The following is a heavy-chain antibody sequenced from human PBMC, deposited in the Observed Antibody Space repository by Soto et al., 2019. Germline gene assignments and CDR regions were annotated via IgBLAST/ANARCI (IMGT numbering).Heavy chain of an antibody. J-gene: IGHJ6*02. Sequence: GASVKVSCKASGGTLSSYAISWVRQAPGQGLEWMGGIIPIFGTANYAQKFQGRVTITADESTSTAYMELSSLKSEDTAVYYCARDRNTMIVVVTSPSRYYYGMDVWGQGTTVTVSS. CDR2: IIPIFGTA. D-gene: IGHD3-22*01. CDR3: ARDRNTMIVVVTSPSRYYYGMDV. V-gene: IGHV1-69*13. CDR1: GGTLSSYA.